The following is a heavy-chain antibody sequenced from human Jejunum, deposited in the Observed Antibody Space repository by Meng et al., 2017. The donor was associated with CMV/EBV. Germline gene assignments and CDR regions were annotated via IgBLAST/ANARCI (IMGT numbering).Heavy chain of an antibody. V-gene: IGHV3-53*01. CDR1: RLSVSSNY. Sequence: EVQLVAAGGGFFPPGGSLRLSCAASRLSVSSNYMNWVRQAAGKGLEWVSVIYSAGNTFYADSVKGRFTISRDNSKNTLYLQMNNLRADDSAVYYCARDLSGDRNYWGQGTLVTVSS. CDR2: IYSAGNT. CDR3: ARDLSGDRNY. D-gene: IGHD1-26*01. J-gene: IGHJ4*02.